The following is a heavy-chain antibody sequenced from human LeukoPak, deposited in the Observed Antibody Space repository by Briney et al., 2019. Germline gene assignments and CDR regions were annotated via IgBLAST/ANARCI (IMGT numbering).Heavy chain of an antibody. CDR2: IKSKTEGGTT. CDR3: ATETYTPPDSFDY. Sequence: PGGSLRLSCAASRFTFSSAWMSWVRQAPGKGLEWVGRIKSKTEGGTTDYAAPVKGRFTISRDDSKNTLYLQMNSLKTEDTAMYSCATETYTPPDSFDYWGQGTLVTVSS. CDR1: RFTFSSAW. V-gene: IGHV3-15*01. D-gene: IGHD1-14*01. J-gene: IGHJ4*02.